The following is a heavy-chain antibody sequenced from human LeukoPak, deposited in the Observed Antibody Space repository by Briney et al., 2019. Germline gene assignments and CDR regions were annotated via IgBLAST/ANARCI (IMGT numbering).Heavy chain of an antibody. CDR2: IYTSGST. D-gene: IGHD5-24*01. J-gene: IGHJ4*02. CDR3: ARDASTLMPNYFDY. CDR1: GGSVSSGAFY. Sequence: PSETLSLTCTVSGGSVSSGAFYWSWIRQPAGKGLEWIGRIYTSGSTNYNPSLRGRITISIDTSKDQFSLQLSSVTAADTAVYYCARDASTLMPNYFDYWGQGTLVTVPS. V-gene: IGHV4-61*02.